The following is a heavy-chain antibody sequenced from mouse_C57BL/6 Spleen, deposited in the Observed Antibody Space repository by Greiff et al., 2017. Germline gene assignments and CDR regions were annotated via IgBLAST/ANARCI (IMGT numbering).Heavy chain of an antibody. CDR2: INPNNGGT. Sequence: EVQLQQSGPELVKPGASVKISCKASGYTFTDYYMNWVKQSHGKSLEWIGEINPNNGGTSYNQKFNGKVTLTVDKSSSTAYMELSSLTSEDSAVYYWARTYYSKDYYAMDYWGQGTSVTVSS. J-gene: IGHJ4*01. D-gene: IGHD2-5*01. CDR1: GYTFTDYY. V-gene: IGHV1-26*01. CDR3: ARTYYSKDYYAMDY.